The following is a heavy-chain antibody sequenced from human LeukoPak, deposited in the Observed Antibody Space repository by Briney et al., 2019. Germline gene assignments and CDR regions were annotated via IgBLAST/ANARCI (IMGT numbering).Heavy chain of an antibody. CDR3: ARANYDFWGLYYYGMDV. CDR1: GGSFSGYY. J-gene: IGHJ6*02. D-gene: IGHD3-3*01. CDR2: INHSGST. V-gene: IGHV4-34*01. Sequence: SETLSLTCAVYGGSFSGYYWSWIRQPPGKGLEWIGEINHSGSTNYNPSLKSRVTISADTSKNQFSLKLSSVTAADTAVYYCARANYDFWGLYYYGMDVWGQGTTVTVSS.